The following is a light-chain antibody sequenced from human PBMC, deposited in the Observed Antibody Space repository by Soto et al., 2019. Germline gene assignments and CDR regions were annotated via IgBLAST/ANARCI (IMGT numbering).Light chain of an antibody. CDR1: SSNIGAGYD. CDR3: QSYDSSLSGYV. J-gene: IGLJ1*01. V-gene: IGLV1-40*01. Sequence: QAVVTQPPSVSGAPGQSVTISCTGSSSNIGAGYDVHWYQQLPGTAPKLLIYGNSNRPSGVPDRFSGSKSGTSASLAITWLQAEDEADYYCQSYDSSLSGYVFGTGTKLTVL. CDR2: GNS.